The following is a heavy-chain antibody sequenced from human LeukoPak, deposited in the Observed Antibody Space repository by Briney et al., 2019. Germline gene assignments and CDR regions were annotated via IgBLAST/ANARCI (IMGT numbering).Heavy chain of an antibody. CDR2: ISYDGSNK. D-gene: IGHD5-24*01. J-gene: IGHJ5*02. CDR1: GFTFSSYG. CDR3: AKTARDTRKNWFDP. Sequence: GGSLRLSCAASGFTFSSYGMHWVRQAPGKGLEWVAVISYDGSNKYYADSVKGRFTLSIEKPHKPPYLQNNNLRAEDTAGFYCAKTARDTRKNWFDPWGQGTLVTVSS. V-gene: IGHV3-30*18.